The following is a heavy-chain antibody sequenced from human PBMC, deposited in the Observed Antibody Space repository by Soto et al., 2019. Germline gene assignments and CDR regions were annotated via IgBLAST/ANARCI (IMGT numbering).Heavy chain of an antibody. D-gene: IGHD4-17*01. CDR1: GFTFSSYA. Sequence: GGSLRLSCAASGFTFSSYAMSWVRQAPGKGLEWVSAISGSGGSTYYADSVKGRFTISRDNSKNTLYLQMNSLRAEDTAVYYCAKAQSYGDPLYYYYMDVWGKGTTVTVSS. V-gene: IGHV3-23*01. J-gene: IGHJ6*03. CDR3: AKAQSYGDPLYYYYMDV. CDR2: ISGSGGST.